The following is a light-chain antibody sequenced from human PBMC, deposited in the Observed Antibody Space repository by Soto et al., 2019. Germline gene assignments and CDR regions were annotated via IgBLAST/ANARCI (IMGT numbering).Light chain of an antibody. V-gene: IGLV1-44*01. Sequence: QSVLTQPPSASGTPGQRVTISCYGSSSNIGSNTVNWYQQLPGTAPKLLIYSNNQRPSGVPDRFSGSKSGTSASLAISGLQSEDEADYYCAAWDGSLNGRVVFGGGTKLTVL. J-gene: IGLJ2*01. CDR1: SSNIGSNT. CDR2: SNN. CDR3: AAWDGSLNGRVV.